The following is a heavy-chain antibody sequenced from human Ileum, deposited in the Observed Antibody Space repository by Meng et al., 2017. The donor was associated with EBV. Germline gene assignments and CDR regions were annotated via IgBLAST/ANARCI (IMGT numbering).Heavy chain of an antibody. CDR3: ASRPGIAVAGFDY. J-gene: IGHJ4*02. V-gene: IGHV1-3*04. CDR2: INTGNGET. D-gene: IGHD6-19*01. Sequence: QVQLVQSGAEMKKPGAKVEVSCKASGYTFTSYAMNWVRQAPGQRLEWMGWINTGNGETKYSQKFQGRVTLTRDTSASTAYMELSSLRSEDTAVYYCASRPGIAVAGFDYWGQGTLVTVSS. CDR1: GYTFTSYA.